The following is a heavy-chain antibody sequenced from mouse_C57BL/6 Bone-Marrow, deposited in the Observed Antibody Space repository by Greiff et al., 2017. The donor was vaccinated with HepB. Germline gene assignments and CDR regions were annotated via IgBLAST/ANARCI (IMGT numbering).Heavy chain of an antibody. CDR1: GYTFTSYW. CDR2: INPSNGGT. V-gene: IGHV1-53*01. J-gene: IGHJ1*03. Sequence: QVQLQQPGTELVKPGASVKLSCKASGYTFTSYWMHWVKQRPGQGLEWIGNINPSNGGTNYNEKFKSKATLTVDKSSSTAYMQHSSLTSADSAVYYCAEGHYYSSSYGFDDWGTGTTVTVSS. D-gene: IGHD1-1*01. CDR3: AEGHYYSSSYGFDD.